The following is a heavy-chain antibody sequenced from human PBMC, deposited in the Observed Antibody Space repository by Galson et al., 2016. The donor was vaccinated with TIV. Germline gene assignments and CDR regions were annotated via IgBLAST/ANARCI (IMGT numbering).Heavy chain of an antibody. CDR3: ARDSDATARDSGMDV. Sequence: SVKGRFTISRDNAKNSLYLQMNSLRAEDTAVYYCARDSDATARDSGMDVWGQGTIVTVSS. V-gene: IGHV3-21*01. J-gene: IGHJ6*02. D-gene: IGHD4-17*01.